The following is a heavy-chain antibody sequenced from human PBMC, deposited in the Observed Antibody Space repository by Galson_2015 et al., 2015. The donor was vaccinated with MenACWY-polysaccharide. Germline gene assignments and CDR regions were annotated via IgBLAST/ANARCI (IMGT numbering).Heavy chain of an antibody. J-gene: IGHJ3*02. Sequence: TLSLTCTVSGASINSGGYFWSWIRQHPGKGLEWIGNIYYTALTDYNPSLRSRITISVDTSRNQFSLNLTSVTAADTAVYYCAREPPYSGYTRKSLDSWGQGTMITVSA. V-gene: IGHV4-31*03. D-gene: IGHD5-12*01. CDR3: AREPPYSGYTRKSLDS. CDR1: GASINSGGYF. CDR2: IYYTALT.